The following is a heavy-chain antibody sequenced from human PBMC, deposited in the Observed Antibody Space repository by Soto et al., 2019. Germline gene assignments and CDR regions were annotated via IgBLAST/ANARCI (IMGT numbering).Heavy chain of an antibody. J-gene: IGHJ6*02. D-gene: IGHD2-2*03. V-gene: IGHV4-39*01. CDR2: IYSSENT. Sequence: SETCPSPALSLVAPSAVVVTPGAGSASPGKGLEWIGTIYSSENTYYNPSLLSRVTISVDTSKNEFSLRLSSVTAADTAVYYCARLNGYCISTNCHGYYGMDVWGQGTTVTVSS. CDR3: ARLNGYCISTNCHGYYGMDV. CDR1: VAPSAVVVTP.